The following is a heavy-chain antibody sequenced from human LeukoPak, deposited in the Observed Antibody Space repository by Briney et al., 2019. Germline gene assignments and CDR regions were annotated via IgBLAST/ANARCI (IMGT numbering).Heavy chain of an antibody. CDR1: GGSISSYY. D-gene: IGHD3-22*01. CDR3: ARVVGNYYDSRLDP. J-gene: IGHJ5*02. CDR2: IYYSGST. V-gene: IGHV4-59*08. Sequence: SETLSLTCTVSGGSISSYYWSWIRQPPGKGLEWIGYIYYSGSTNYNPSLKSRVTISVDTSKNQFSLKLSSVTAADTAVYYCARVVGNYYDSRLDPWGQGTLVTVSS.